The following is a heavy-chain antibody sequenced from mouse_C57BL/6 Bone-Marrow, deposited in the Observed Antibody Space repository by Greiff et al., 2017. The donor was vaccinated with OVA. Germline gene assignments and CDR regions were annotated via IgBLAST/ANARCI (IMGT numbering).Heavy chain of an antibody. J-gene: IGHJ4*01. CDR3: TRVLLGYAMDY. CDR2: ISSGGDYI. V-gene: IGHV5-9-1*02. Sequence: EVHLVESGEGLVKPGGSLKLSCAASGFTFSSYAMSWVRQTPEKRLEWVAYISSGGDYIYYADTVKGRFTISRDNARNTLYLQMSSLKSEDTAMYYCTRVLLGYAMDYWGQGTSVTVSS. CDR1: GFTFSSYA. D-gene: IGHD4-1*01.